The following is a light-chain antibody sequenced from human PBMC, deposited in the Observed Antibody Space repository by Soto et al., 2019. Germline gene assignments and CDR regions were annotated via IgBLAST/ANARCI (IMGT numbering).Light chain of an antibody. CDR2: DAS. J-gene: IGKJ1*01. CDR3: QQYNDWPRT. V-gene: IGKV3D-15*01. Sequence: EIVMTQSPATLSVSAGERATLSCRARQGVRSNLAWYQQKPGQAPRLLIYDASTRATGIPARFSGSGSGTEFTLTINSLQSEDFVVYYCQQYNDWPRTFGEGTKVDIK. CDR1: QGVRSN.